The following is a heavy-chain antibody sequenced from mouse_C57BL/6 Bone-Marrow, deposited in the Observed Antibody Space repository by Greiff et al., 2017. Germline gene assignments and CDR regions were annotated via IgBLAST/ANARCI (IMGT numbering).Heavy chain of an antibody. J-gene: IGHJ4*01. D-gene: IGHD4-1*01. CDR1: GYTFTSYT. CDR2: INPSSGYT. CDR3: EKLGHAMDY. V-gene: IGHV1-4*01. Sequence: QVQLQQSGAELARPGASVKMSCKASGYTFTSYTMHWVKQRPGQGLEWIGYINPSSGYTKYNQKFKDKATLTADKSSSTAYMQLSSLTSEDSAVDYCEKLGHAMDYWGQGTSVTVSS.